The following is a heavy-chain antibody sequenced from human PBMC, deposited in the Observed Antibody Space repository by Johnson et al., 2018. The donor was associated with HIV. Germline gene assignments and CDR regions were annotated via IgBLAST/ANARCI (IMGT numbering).Heavy chain of an antibody. CDR1: GFTFDDYG. J-gene: IGHJ3*02. D-gene: IGHD1-26*01. Sequence: VQLVESGGRVVRPGGSLRLSCVASGFTFDDYGMHWVRQAPGKGLEWVSGINWNGDSTGYADSVRGRFTISRDNAKNSLYLQMNSLRAEDTALYYCARVWSGSYYSNAFDIWGQGTMVTVSS. CDR2: INWNGDST. CDR3: ARVWSGSYYSNAFDI. V-gene: IGHV3-20*04.